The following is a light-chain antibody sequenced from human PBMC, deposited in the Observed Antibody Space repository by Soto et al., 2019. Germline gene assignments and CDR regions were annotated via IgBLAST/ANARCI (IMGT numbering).Light chain of an antibody. CDR1: QDINKN. V-gene: IGKV1-39*01. CDR2: DAS. CDR3: QQSYSTPPT. J-gene: IGKJ2*01. Sequence: DIQMTQSPSSLSASVGDRVTITCQASQDINKNLIWYQQKPGKAPKLLIYDASDLETGVPSRFSGGGSGTDFTLTISNLQPEDFATYYCQQSYSTPPTFGQGTKVDI.